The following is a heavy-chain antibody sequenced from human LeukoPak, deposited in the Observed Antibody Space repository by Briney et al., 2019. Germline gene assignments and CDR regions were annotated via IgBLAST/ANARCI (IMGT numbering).Heavy chain of an antibody. V-gene: IGHV3-30*04. CDR1: GFTFSSYA. J-gene: IGHJ4*02. CDR2: ISYDGSNK. Sequence: PGGSLRLSCAASGFTFSSYAMHWVRQAPGKGLEWVAVISYDGSNKYYADSVKGRFTISRDNAKNSLYLQMNSLRAEDTAVYYCARYSGSRHTHDYWGQGTLVTVSS. D-gene: IGHD5-12*01. CDR3: ARYSGSRHTHDY.